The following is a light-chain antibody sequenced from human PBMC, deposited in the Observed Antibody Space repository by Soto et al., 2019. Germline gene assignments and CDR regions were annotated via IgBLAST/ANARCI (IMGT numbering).Light chain of an antibody. CDR3: QQYGSSPRT. V-gene: IGKV3-20*01. J-gene: IGKJ2*01. CDR1: QSLSSGQ. CDR2: GGS. Sequence: EIVLTQSPGTLSLSPGERATLSCRVSQSLSSGQLVWYQQKPGQAPRLLIYGGSSRATGIPSRFSGRGSGTDFTLTISRLEPEDFAVYFCQQYGSSPRTFGQGTKLEIK.